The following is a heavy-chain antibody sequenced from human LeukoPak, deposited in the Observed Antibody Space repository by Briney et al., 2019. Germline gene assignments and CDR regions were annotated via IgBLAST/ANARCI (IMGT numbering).Heavy chain of an antibody. CDR1: GFTFDDYG. CDR3: ARVGNSVTHYFDY. V-gene: IGHV3-20*04. CDR2: INWNGGST. J-gene: IGHJ4*02. Sequence: GESLKISCAASGFTFDDYGMSWVRQAPGKGLEWVSGINWNGGSTGYADSVKGRFTISRDNAKNSLYLQMNSLRAEDTALYYCARVGNSVTHYFDYWGQGTLVTVSS. D-gene: IGHD4-23*01.